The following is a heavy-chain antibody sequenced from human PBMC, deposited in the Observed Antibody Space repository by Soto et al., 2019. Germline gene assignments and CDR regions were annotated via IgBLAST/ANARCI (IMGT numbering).Heavy chain of an antibody. CDR2: TYYTGIT. D-gene: IGHD6-13*01. V-gene: IGHV4-31*03. J-gene: IGHJ5*02. CDR3: ARGGSTWYGDNXXXP. Sequence: VQLRESGPGLVKPSQTLSLTCKVSGGSITSGGYYWSWIRQHPVKGLEWIGYTYYTGITYYNPSLKGRVTISLDTYGSHFSLSLTSVTAADTXXXXCARGGSTWYGDNXXXPWGPXT. CDR1: GGSITSGGYY.